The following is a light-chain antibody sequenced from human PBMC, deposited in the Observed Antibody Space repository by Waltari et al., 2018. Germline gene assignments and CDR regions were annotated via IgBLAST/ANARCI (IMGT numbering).Light chain of an antibody. CDR1: TSDIVGYKH. Sequence: QSALTQPASVSGSPGQSITMSCTGLTSDIVGYKHVSWYQQHPGKAAKVVIYDVNKRPSGVPNRCSASKSGNTASLTISGLQPEDEAEYYCTSYSDNSASPYVFGTGTKVTV. CDR3: TSYSDNSASPYV. V-gene: IGLV2-14*03. CDR2: DVN. J-gene: IGLJ1*01.